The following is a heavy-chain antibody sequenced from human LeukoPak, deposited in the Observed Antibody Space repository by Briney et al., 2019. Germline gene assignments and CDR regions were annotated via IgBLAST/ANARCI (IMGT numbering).Heavy chain of an antibody. CDR1: GYTFTSYY. V-gene: IGHV1-46*01. J-gene: IGHJ6*03. CDR3: ARDHEYYYGSGSYTYYYYYMDV. CDR2: INPSGGST. Sequence: ASVKVSCKASGYTFTSYYMHWVRQAPGQGLEWMGIINPSGGSTSYAQKFQGRVTMTRDTSTSTVYMELSSLRSEDTAVYYCARDHEYYYGSGSYTYYYYYMDVWGKGTTVTVSS. D-gene: IGHD3-10*01.